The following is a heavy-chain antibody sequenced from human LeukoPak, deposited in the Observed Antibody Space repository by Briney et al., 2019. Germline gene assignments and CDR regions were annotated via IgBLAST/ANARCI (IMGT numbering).Heavy chain of an antibody. CDR3: AKDRQYASGIPRGVVDY. V-gene: IGHV3-64*01. Sequence: GGSLRLSCAASGFTFSSYAMHWDRQAPGKGLEYVSAISSNGGSTYYANSVKGRFTISRDNSKNTLYLQMGSLRAEDMAVYYCAKDRQYASGIPRGVVDYWGQGTLVTVSS. D-gene: IGHD1-26*01. J-gene: IGHJ4*02. CDR2: ISSNGGST. CDR1: GFTFSSYA.